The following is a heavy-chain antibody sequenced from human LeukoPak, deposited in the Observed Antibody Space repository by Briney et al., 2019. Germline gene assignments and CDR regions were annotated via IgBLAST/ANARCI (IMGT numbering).Heavy chain of an antibody. CDR1: GFTFSSYG. V-gene: IGHV3-43*02. D-gene: IGHD3-3*01. J-gene: IGHJ4*02. CDR2: ISGDGGST. Sequence: AGGSLRPSCAASGFTFSSYGMHWVRQAPGKGLEWVSLISGDGGSTYYADSVKGRFTISRDNSKNSLYLQMNSLRTEDTALYYCAKDFGVSRQHVLRFLEWLSLRDASDYWGQGTLVTVSS. CDR3: AKDFGVSRQHVLRFLEWLSLRDASDY.